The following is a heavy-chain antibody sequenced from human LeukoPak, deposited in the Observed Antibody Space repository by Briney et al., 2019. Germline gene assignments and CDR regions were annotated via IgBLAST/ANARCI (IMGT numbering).Heavy chain of an antibody. CDR2: ISHDGSKK. D-gene: IGHD3-3*01. CDR1: GFTFSRYA. V-gene: IGHV3-30*18. CDR3: AKDGDFWSGHESNNYFDY. J-gene: IGHJ4*02. Sequence: GGSLRLSCAASGFTFSRYAMHWVRQAPGKALEWVAVISHDGSKKYYADTAKGRFSISRDNSKNTLYPQMNSLRTEDTAVYYCAKDGDFWSGHESNNYFDYWGQGTLVTVSS.